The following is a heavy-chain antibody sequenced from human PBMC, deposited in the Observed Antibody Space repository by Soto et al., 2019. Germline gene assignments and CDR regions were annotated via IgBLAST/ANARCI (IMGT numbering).Heavy chain of an antibody. CDR2: IIPIFGTA. CDR1: GGTFSSYA. CDR3: ARDPRPGFIAALPAGANCFDP. V-gene: IGHV1-69*13. D-gene: IGHD6-13*01. J-gene: IGHJ5*02. Sequence: ASVKVSCKASGGTFSSYAISWVRQAPGQGLEWMGGIIPIFGTANYAQKFQGRVTITADESTSTAYMELSSLRSEDTAVYYCARDPRPGFIAALPAGANCFDPWGQGILVTVS.